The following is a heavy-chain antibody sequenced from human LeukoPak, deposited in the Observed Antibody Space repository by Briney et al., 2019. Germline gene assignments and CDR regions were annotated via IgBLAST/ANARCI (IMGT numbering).Heavy chain of an antibody. CDR2: INPDGSVT. Sequence: GGSQRLSCAASEFYWMHWVRQAPGKGLVWVSRINPDGSVTSYADSVKGRFTISRDNSKNTLYLQMNSLRAEDTAVYYCAKDGGIAVAETGYFQHWGQGTLVTVSS. CDR3: AKDGGIAVAETGYFQH. J-gene: IGHJ1*01. D-gene: IGHD6-19*01. CDR1: EFYW. V-gene: IGHV3-74*01.